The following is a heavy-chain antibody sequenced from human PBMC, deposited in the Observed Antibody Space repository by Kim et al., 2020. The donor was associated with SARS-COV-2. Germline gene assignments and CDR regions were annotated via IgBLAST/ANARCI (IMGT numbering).Heavy chain of an antibody. D-gene: IGHD5-12*01. V-gene: IGHV3-74*01. CDR3: TRGSAGSGYGWWFDP. CDR2: INSDGRRT. CDR1: GFTLSGYW. J-gene: IGHJ5*02. Sequence: GGSLRLSCVASGFTLSGYWMNWVRQAPGKGLVWVSRINSDGRRTNYADAVKGRLTVSRDNAKNTLYLQMNSLRAEDTAVYYCTRGSAGSGYGWWFDPWGQGALVTVS.